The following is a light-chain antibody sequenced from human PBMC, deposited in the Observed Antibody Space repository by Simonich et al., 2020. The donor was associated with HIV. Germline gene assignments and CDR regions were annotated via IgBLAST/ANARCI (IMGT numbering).Light chain of an antibody. Sequence: DIVMTQSPDSLAVSLGERATINCKSSQTVLYNSNNKNFLAWYQQKLGQPPKLLIYLASTRESGVPDRFSGSGSGTDFTLTISSLQAEDVAVYYCQQYYNTPLTFGGGTKVEIK. CDR1: QTVLYNSNNKNF. CDR3: QQYYNTPLT. J-gene: IGKJ4*01. CDR2: LAS. V-gene: IGKV4-1*01.